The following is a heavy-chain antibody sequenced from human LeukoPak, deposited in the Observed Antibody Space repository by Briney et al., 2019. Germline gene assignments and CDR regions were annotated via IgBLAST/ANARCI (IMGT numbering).Heavy chain of an antibody. CDR1: GFTFSSYP. V-gene: IGHV3-30*04. CDR3: ARDGVVRSSSWFSIFDY. Sequence: GGSLRLSCAASGFTFSSYPMHWVRQAPGKGLEWVAVISHDGSNKYYADSVKGRFTISRDNSQNTLYLQMNSLRTEDTAVYYCARDGVVRSSSWFSIFDYWGQGTLVTVSS. D-gene: IGHD6-13*01. CDR2: ISHDGSNK. J-gene: IGHJ4*02.